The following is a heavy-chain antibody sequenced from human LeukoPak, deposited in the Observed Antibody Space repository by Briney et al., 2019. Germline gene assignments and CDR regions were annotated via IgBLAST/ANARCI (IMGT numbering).Heavy chain of an antibody. D-gene: IGHD2-15*01. CDR1: GFTFSTCS. Sequence: GGSLRLSCAASGFTFSTCSMNWVRQAPGKGLEWVSFISSNSGYIYYAASVKGRFTVSRDNAKNSLYLQMTSLRAEDTAVYYCARGHDASPFDYWGQGTLVTVSS. CDR2: ISSNSGYI. CDR3: ARGHDASPFDY. J-gene: IGHJ4*02. V-gene: IGHV3-21*01.